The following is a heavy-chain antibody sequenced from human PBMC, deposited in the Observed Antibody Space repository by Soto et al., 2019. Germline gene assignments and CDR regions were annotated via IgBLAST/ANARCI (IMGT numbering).Heavy chain of an antibody. CDR1: GGSITNYY. D-gene: IGHD3-10*01. V-gene: IGHV4-59*08. Sequence: QVQLQESGPGLVKPSETLSLTCTVSGGSITNYYCSWFRQPPGKGLEWIGYINYDGYSAYNLSLKRRVTLSMDTSKTQFSLMLESVTATXTAVXYXAXHGFGPLHGLVDVWGQGTTVIVSS. CDR2: INYDGYS. J-gene: IGHJ6*02. CDR3: AXHGFGPLHGLVDV.